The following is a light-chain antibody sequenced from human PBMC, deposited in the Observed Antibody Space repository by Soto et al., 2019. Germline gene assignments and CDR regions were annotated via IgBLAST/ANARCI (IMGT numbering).Light chain of an antibody. CDR2: STN. CDR1: SGSVSTTYY. V-gene: IGLV8-61*01. CDR3: MLYMGGGLVV. J-gene: IGLJ2*01. Sequence: QAVVTQEPSFSVSPGGTVTLTCGLTSGSVSTTYYPSWYQQTPGQAPRTLIYSTNIRSSGVPDRFSGSILGNKAALTITGAQADDGSDYHCMLYMGGGLVVFGGWTKVTVL.